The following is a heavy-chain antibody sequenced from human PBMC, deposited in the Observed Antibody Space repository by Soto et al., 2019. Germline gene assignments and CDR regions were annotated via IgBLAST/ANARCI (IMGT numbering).Heavy chain of an antibody. CDR1: GFTFGSYA. D-gene: IGHD6-19*01. CDR2: ISGSGGRT. V-gene: IGHV3-23*01. CDR3: AKAGGSQWLVLFY. Sequence: PGGSLRLSCAASGFTFGSYAMRWVRQAPGTGLEWVSAISGSGGRTYYADSVKGRFTISRDNSKNPLYLQMNSLRAEDTAVYYCAKAGGSQWLVLFYSGQGTLVTSPQ. J-gene: IGHJ4*02.